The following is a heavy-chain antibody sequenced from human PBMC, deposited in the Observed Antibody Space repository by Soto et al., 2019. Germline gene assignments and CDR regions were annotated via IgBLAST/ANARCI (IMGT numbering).Heavy chain of an antibody. Sequence: QVQLVQSGAEVKKPGASVKVSCEASEYTFIGFHLHWVRQAPGQGLEWMGWINPKSGDTNYAQKFQGRVTLTRDTSISTGYMELSRLASIATAVSYCATGLWPVGNWTGGSCYDGMDVWGQGTTVTVSS. CDR3: ATGLWPVGNWTGGSCYDGMDV. CDR2: INPKSGDT. CDR1: EYTFIGFH. J-gene: IGHJ6*01. V-gene: IGHV1-2*02. D-gene: IGHD2-15*01.